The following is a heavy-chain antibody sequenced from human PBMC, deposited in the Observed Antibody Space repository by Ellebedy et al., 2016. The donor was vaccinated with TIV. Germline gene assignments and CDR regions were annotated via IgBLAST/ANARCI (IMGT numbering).Heavy chain of an antibody. CDR2: IHPGDSDS. Sequence: GESLKISCKGSGYRFGSYWIAWVRQMPGKGLEWMATIHPGDSDSRHSPALEGRVTISADKSINTAHLQWSSLEASDTAIYYCARVAGPGRRDFDYWGQGTLVTVSS. CDR3: ARVAGPGRRDFDY. CDR1: GYRFGSYW. D-gene: IGHD6-13*01. V-gene: IGHV5-51*01. J-gene: IGHJ4*02.